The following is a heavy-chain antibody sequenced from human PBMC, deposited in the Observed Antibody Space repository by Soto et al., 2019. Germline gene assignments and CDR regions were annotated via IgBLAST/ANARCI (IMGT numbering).Heavy chain of an antibody. V-gene: IGHV4-59*08. CDR3: ARHLTGLDP. CDR2: IHYSGST. Sequence: PSETLSLTCTVSGGSISSFYWSWIRQPPGKGLEYIGYIHYSGSTNYSPSLKSRVTISLDTSKNHFSLKLTSVTAADTAVYYCARHLTGLDPWGKGTLVTVS. CDR1: GGSISSFY. J-gene: IGHJ5*02.